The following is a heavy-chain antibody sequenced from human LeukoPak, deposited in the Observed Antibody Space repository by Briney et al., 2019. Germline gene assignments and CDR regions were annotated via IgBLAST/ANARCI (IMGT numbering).Heavy chain of an antibody. V-gene: IGHV3-23*01. Sequence: GGSLRLSCAASGFTFSSYAMSWVRQAPGKGLEWVSAISGSGGSTYYADSVKGRFTISRDSSKNTLYLQMNSLRAEDTAVYYCAKVSFNWNYVYFDYWGQGTLVTVSS. CDR1: GFTFSSYA. CDR2: ISGSGGST. CDR3: AKVSFNWNYVYFDY. D-gene: IGHD1-7*01. J-gene: IGHJ4*02.